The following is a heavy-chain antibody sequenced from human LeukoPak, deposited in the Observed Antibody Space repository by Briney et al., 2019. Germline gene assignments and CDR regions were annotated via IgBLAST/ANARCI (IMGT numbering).Heavy chain of an antibody. CDR3: ARDQAPYCSGGSCYCSY. CDR1: GFTFSSYA. V-gene: IGHV3-30-3*01. CDR2: ISYDGSNK. Sequence: QSGGSLRLSCAASGFTFSSYAMHWVRQAPGKGLEWVAVISYDGSNKYYADSVKGRFTISRDNSKNTLYLQMNSLRAEDTAVYYCARDQAPYCSGGSCYCSYWGQGTLVTVSS. D-gene: IGHD2-15*01. J-gene: IGHJ4*02.